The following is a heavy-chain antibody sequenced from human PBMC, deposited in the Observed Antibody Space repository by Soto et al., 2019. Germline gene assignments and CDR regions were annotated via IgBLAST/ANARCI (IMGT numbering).Heavy chain of an antibody. J-gene: IGHJ4*02. V-gene: IGHV1-2*04. CDR3: ATQRLYCSSTSCYTAVFDY. D-gene: IGHD2-2*02. Sequence: GASVKVSCKASGYTFTGYYMHWVRQAPGQGLEWMGWINPNSGGTNCAQKFQGWVTMTRDTSISTAYMELSRLRSDDTAVYYCATQRLYCSSTSCYTAVFDYGAREPWSPSPQ. CDR2: INPNSGGT. CDR1: GYTFTGYY.